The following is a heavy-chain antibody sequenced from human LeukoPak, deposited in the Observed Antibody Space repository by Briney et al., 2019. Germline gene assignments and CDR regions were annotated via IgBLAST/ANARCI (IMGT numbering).Heavy chain of an antibody. CDR3: ARDYRYYYDSSGYYYFDY. Sequence: ASVKVSCKASGYTFTSYYMHWVRQAPGQGLEWMGIINPSGGSTSYAQKFQGRVTITADESTSTAYMELSSLRSEDTAVYYCARDYRYYYDSSGYYYFDYWGQGTLVTVSS. CDR1: GYTFTSYY. CDR2: INPSGGST. V-gene: IGHV1-46*01. D-gene: IGHD3-22*01. J-gene: IGHJ4*02.